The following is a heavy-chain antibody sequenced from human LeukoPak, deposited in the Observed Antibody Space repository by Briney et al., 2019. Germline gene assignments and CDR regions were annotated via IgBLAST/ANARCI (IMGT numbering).Heavy chain of an antibody. J-gene: IGHJ4*02. CDR3: ARGPRSYYYDSSAHYFDY. Sequence: GGSLRLSCAASGFTFSSHWMHWVRQAPGKGLVWVSRIKPDGSTYYADSVKGRFTVSRDNAKNTLYLQMNSLTAEDTAVYYCARGPRSYYYDSSAHYFDYWGQGTLVTVSS. V-gene: IGHV3-74*01. CDR1: GFTFSSHW. CDR2: IKPDGST. D-gene: IGHD3-22*01.